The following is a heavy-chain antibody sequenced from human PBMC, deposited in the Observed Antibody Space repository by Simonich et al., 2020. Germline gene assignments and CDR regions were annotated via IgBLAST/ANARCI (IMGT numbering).Heavy chain of an antibody. D-gene: IGHD3-9*01. J-gene: IGHJ3*02. Sequence: EVQLVESGGGLVQPGGSLRLSCAASGFTFSSYWMSWVRQAPGKGRGWGANIRQDGSEKYYVDSVKGRFTISRDNAKNSLYLQMNSLRAEDTAVYYCACLGTGDAFDIWGQGTMVTVSS. CDR1: GFTFSSYW. CDR2: IRQDGSEK. CDR3: ACLGTGDAFDI. V-gene: IGHV3-7*01.